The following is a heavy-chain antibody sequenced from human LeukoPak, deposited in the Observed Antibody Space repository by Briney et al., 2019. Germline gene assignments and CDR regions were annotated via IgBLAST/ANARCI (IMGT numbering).Heavy chain of an antibody. Sequence: SVKVSCKASGGTFSSYAISWVRQAPGQGLEWMGRIIPIFGTANYAQKFQGRVMITTDESTSTAYMELSSLRSEDTAVYYCAKAQDGYNLGAFDIWGQGTMVTVSS. J-gene: IGHJ3*02. CDR1: GGTFSSYA. CDR3: AKAQDGYNLGAFDI. V-gene: IGHV1-69*05. D-gene: IGHD5-24*01. CDR2: IIPIFGTA.